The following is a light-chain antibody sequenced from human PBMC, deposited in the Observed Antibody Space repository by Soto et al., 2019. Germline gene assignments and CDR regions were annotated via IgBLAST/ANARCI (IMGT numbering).Light chain of an antibody. CDR3: AAWNDGLSGFV. Sequence: QSVLTQPPSTSRTPGQRVTISCSGSSSDIGSNAVYWYQQLPGTAPKRLIYRNNQRPSGVPDRFSGTKSGTSASLAISGLRSEDEADYYCAAWNDGLSGFVFGTGTKVTVL. CDR2: RNN. CDR1: SSDIGSNA. J-gene: IGLJ1*01. V-gene: IGLV1-47*01.